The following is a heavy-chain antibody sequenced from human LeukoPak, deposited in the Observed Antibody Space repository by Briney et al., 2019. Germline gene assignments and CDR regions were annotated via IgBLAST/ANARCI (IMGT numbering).Heavy chain of an antibody. CDR1: VYTFNSYD. J-gene: IGHJ4*02. CDR2: ISAYNGNT. CDR3: ARVSHYYGSEIEY. Sequence: ASVKVSCKASVYTFNSYDITWVRQPPGQGLEWMGWISAYNGNTNYAQKVQGRVTMTTDTSTSTAYMEMRRLRSDDTAVYYCARVSHYYGSEIEYWGQGTLVTVSS. V-gene: IGHV1-18*01. D-gene: IGHD3-10*01.